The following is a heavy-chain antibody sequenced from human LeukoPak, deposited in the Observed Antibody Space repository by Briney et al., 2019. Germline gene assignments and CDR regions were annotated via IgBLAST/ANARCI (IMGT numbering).Heavy chain of an antibody. CDR2: IYYSGST. J-gene: IGHJ4*02. Sequence: SETLSLTCTVSGGSINSYYWTWIRQPPGKGLEWIGYIYYSGSTNYNPSLKSRVTISVDTSKNQFSLKLYSVTAADTAVYYCARHGIFGSTWPYFDYWGQGTLVTVSS. CDR3: ARHGIFGSTWPYFDY. D-gene: IGHD3-3*01. V-gene: IGHV4-59*08. CDR1: GGSINSYY.